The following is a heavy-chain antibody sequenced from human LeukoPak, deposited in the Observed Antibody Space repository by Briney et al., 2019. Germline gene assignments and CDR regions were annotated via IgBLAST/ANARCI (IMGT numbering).Heavy chain of an antibody. CDR3: ARGLDTHDAFDI. CDR1: GGSFSGYY. Sequence: SETLSLTCAVYGGSFSGYYWSWIRQPPGKGLEWIGSIYHSGSTYYNPSLKSRVTISVDTSKNQFSLKLSSVTAADTAVYYCARGLDTHDAFDIWGQGTMVTVSS. D-gene: IGHD5-18*01. CDR2: IYHSGST. J-gene: IGHJ3*02. V-gene: IGHV4-34*01.